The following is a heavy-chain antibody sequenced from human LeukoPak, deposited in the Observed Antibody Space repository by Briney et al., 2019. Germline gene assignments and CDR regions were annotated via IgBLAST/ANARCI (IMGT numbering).Heavy chain of an antibody. CDR1: GGSSISSSYY. CDR3: ARASGITMIVVLNHDAFDI. V-gene: IGHV4-39*07. J-gene: IGHJ3*02. D-gene: IGHD3-22*01. CDR2: IYYSGST. Sequence: SETLSLTCTVSGGSSISSSYYWGWVRQPPGKGLEWIGSIYYSGSTSYNPSLKSRVTISVDTSKTQFSLKLGSVTAADTAVYYCARASGITMIVVLNHDAFDIWGHGTMVTVSS.